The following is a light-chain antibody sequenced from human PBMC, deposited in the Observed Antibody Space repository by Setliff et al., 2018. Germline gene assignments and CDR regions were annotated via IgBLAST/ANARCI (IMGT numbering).Light chain of an antibody. CDR1: SSDVGGYKF. CDR2: EVN. J-gene: IGLJ1*01. Sequence: QSALTQPPSASGSPGQSVTISCTGTSSDVGGYKFVSWYQHHPGKAPKLIIYEVNKRPSGVPDRFSGSKSGNTASLTVSGLQAEDEADYYCSSYPGSNNFCVFGTGTKVTVL. CDR3: SSYPGSNNFCV. V-gene: IGLV2-8*01.